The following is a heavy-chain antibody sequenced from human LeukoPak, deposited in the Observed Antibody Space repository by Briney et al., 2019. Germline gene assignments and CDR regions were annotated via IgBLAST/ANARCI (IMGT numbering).Heavy chain of an antibody. D-gene: IGHD1-26*01. CDR2: IYYSGST. CDR1: GGSISSSSYY. CDR3: ARAGSLSYSGSYPDAFDI. Sequence: PSETLSLTCTVSGGSISSSSYYWSWIRQPPGKGLEWIGYIYYSGSTYYNPSLKSRVTISVDTSKNQFSLKLSSVTAADTAVYYCARAGSLSYSGSYPDAFDIWGQGTMVTVSS. V-gene: IGHV4-30-4*02. J-gene: IGHJ3*02.